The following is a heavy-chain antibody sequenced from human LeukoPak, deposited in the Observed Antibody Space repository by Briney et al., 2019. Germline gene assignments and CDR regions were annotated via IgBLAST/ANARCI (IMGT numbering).Heavy chain of an antibody. CDR1: GFSLSSHS. Sequence: GGSLILSCAASGFSLSSHSMNWVRQAPGKGLEWVSYISSSGSTIYYADSVKGRFTISRDNAKNSLYLQMNSLRAEDTAVYYCAELGITMIGGVWGKGTTVTISS. CDR2: ISSSGSTI. V-gene: IGHV3-48*04. J-gene: IGHJ6*04. D-gene: IGHD3-10*02. CDR3: AELGITMIGGV.